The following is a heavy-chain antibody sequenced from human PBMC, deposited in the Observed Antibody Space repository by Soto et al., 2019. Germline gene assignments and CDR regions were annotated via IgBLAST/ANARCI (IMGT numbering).Heavy chain of an antibody. Sequence: ASVKVSCKASGYTFTSYDINWVRQATGQGLEWMGWMNPNSGNTGYAQKFQGRVTMTRNTSISTAYMELSSLRSEDTAVYYCARAEGYSYGSYYYYMDVWVKGTTVTVSS. J-gene: IGHJ6*03. CDR2: MNPNSGNT. CDR1: GYTFTSYD. D-gene: IGHD5-18*01. V-gene: IGHV1-8*01. CDR3: ARAEGYSYGSYYYYMDV.